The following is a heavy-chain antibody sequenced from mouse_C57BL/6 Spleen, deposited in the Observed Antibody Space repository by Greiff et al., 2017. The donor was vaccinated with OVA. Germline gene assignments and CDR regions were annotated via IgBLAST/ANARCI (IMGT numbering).Heavy chain of an antibody. D-gene: IGHD1-1*01. CDR2: IDPSDSYT. J-gene: IGHJ2*01. CDR1: GYTFTSYW. CDR3: ARRGAVVPFDD. V-gene: IGHV1-69*01. Sequence: VQLQQPGAELVMPGASVKLSCKASGYTFTSYWMHWVKQRPGQGLEWIGEIDPSDSYTNYNQKFKGKSTLTVDKSSSTAYMQLSSLTSEDSAVYYCARRGAVVPFDDWGQGTTLTVSS.